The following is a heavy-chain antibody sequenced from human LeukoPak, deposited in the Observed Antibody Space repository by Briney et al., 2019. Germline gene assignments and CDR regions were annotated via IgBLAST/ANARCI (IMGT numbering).Heavy chain of an antibody. Sequence: GGSLRLSCAGSEFTFRSYSMNWVRQAPGKGLEWISYISSSGSTIYYADSVKGRFTISRDNAKNSLYLQMNSLRAEDTAVYYCAELGITMIGGVWGKGTTVTISS. D-gene: IGHD3-10*02. J-gene: IGHJ6*04. CDR3: AELGITMIGGV. CDR1: EFTFRSYS. V-gene: IGHV3-48*04. CDR2: ISSSGSTI.